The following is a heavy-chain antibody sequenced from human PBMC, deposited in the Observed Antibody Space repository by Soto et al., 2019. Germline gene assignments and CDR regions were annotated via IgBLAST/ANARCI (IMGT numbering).Heavy chain of an antibody. V-gene: IGHV1-18*01. D-gene: IGHD2-2*01. Sequence: GASVKVSCKASGYTFTSYGISWVRQAPGQGLEWMGWISAYNGNTNYAQKLQGRVTMTTDTSTSTAYMELRSLRSDDTAVYYCARDHIVVVPAAIYYYYGMDVWGQGTTVTVSS. CDR2: ISAYNGNT. CDR1: GYTFTSYG. CDR3: ARDHIVVVPAAIYYYYGMDV. J-gene: IGHJ6*02.